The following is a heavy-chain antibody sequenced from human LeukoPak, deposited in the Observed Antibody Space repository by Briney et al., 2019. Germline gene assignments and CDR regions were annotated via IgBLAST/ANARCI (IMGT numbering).Heavy chain of an antibody. CDR1: GFTFSSYS. D-gene: IGHD3-22*01. V-gene: IGHV3-30-3*01. CDR3: ARDQAYYDSSGYAWYFDY. CDR2: ISYDGSNK. Sequence: PGRSLRLSCAASGFTFSSYSMHWVRQPPGKGLEWVAVISYDGSNKYYADSVKGRFTISRDNSKNTLYLQMNSLRAEDTAVYYCARDQAYYDSSGYAWYFDYSGHRTLVTVSS. J-gene: IGHJ4*01.